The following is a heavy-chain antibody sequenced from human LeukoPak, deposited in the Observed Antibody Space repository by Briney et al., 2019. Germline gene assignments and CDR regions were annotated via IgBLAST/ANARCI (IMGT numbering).Heavy chain of an antibody. J-gene: IGHJ6*03. Sequence: SETLSLTCTVSGGSISSSSYYWGWIRQPPGKGLEWIGSIYYSGSTYYNPSLKSRVTISVDTSKNQFSLKLSSVTAADTAVYYCARETADCSSTSCYTEGDDYGGSSYYYYYYMDVWGKGTTVTVSS. CDR3: ARETADCSSTSCYTEGDDYGGSSYYYYYYMDV. D-gene: IGHD2-2*02. V-gene: IGHV4-39*07. CDR1: GGSISSSSYY. CDR2: IYYSGST.